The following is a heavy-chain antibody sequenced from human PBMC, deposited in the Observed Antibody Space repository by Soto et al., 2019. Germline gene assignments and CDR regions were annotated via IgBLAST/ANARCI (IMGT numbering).Heavy chain of an antibody. CDR3: VPRLNPRVPDP. V-gene: IGHV3-23*01. J-gene: IGHJ5*02. CDR1: GFVLRTSD. Sequence: PXGSLRLCCAVAGFVLRTSDASWVRQAPGKGLEWLAVIIAWGQTIYSAESARGRFTISRDDAKNTLHLQIDSLTVEDTAVYYCVPRLNPRVPDPWGHGNLVTVSS. CDR2: IIAWGQTI. D-gene: IGHD3-22*01.